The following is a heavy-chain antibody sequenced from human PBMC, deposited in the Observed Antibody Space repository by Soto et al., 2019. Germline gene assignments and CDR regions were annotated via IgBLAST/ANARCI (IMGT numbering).Heavy chain of an antibody. CDR2: ISSSSSTI. V-gene: IGHV3-48*01. Sequence: GGSLRLSCAASGFTFSSYSMNWVRQAPGKGLEWVSYISSSSSTIYYADSVKGRFTISRDNAKNSLYLQMNSLRAEDTAVYYCARGLGRQLLWFDPWGQGTLVTVSS. CDR1: GFTFSSYS. CDR3: ARGLGRQLLWFDP. D-gene: IGHD2-2*01. J-gene: IGHJ5*02.